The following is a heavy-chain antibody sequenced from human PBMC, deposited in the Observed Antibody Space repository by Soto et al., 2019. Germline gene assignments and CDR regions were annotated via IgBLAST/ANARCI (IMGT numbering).Heavy chain of an antibody. CDR1: GGSISSFSYY. CDR3: ARPSGSYLYYFDY. J-gene: IGHJ4*02. V-gene: IGHV4-39*01. D-gene: IGHD1-26*01. CDR2: IYYSGST. Sequence: ETLSLTCTVSGGSISSFSYYWGWIRQPPGKGLEWIGSIYYSGSTYYNPSLKSRVTISVDTSKNQFSLKLSSVTAADTAVYYCARPSGSYLYYFDYWGQGTLVTVSS.